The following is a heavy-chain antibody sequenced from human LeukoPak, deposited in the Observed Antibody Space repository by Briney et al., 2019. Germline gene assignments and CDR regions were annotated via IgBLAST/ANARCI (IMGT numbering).Heavy chain of an antibody. CDR3: ARERGYGNAFDI. J-gene: IGHJ3*02. D-gene: IGHD5-12*01. CDR1: GGSISSYY. CDR2: IYYSGST. V-gene: IGHV4-59*01. Sequence: PSETLSLTCTVSGGSISSYYWSWIRQPPGKGLEWIGYIYYSGSTNYNPSLKSRATISVDTSKNQFSLKLSSVTAADTAVYYCARERGYGNAFDIWGQGTMVTVSS.